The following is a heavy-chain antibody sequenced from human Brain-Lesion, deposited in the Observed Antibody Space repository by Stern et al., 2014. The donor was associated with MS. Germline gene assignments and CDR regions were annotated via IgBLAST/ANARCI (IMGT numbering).Heavy chain of an antibody. J-gene: IGHJ4*02. Sequence: VQLEESGPGLVKPSETLSLTCTVSGGSISSSSYYWGWIRQPPGKGLEWIGSIYYRGSTYYNPSLKSRVTISRDTSKTQFSLRLSSVTAADTAVYFCAKLWLGELPESPFDYWGQGTLVTVSS. CDR3: AKLWLGELPESPFDY. CDR2: IYYRGST. D-gene: IGHD3-10*01. V-gene: IGHV4-39*01. CDR1: GGSISSSSYY.